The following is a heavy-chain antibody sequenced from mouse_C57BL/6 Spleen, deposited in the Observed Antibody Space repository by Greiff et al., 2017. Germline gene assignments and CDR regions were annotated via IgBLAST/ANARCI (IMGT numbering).Heavy chain of an antibody. J-gene: IGHJ4*01. V-gene: IGHV5-4*01. Sequence: EVHLVESGGGLVKPGGSLKLSCAASGFTFSSYAMSWVRQTPEKRLAWVATISDGGSYTYYPDNVKGRFTISRDNAKNNRYLQMSHLKSEDTAMYYCALGAMDYWGQGTSVTVSS. CDR2: ISDGGSYT. D-gene: IGHD3-3*01. CDR1: GFTFSSYA. CDR3: ALGAMDY.